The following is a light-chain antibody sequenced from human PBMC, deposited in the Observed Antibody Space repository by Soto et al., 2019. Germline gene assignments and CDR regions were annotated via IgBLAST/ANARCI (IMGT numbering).Light chain of an antibody. Sequence: IVMTQSPATLSVSPSQRSTLSFSSSQSVSSNLAWYQQKPGQAPRLLIYGASTRATGIPARFSGSGSGTEFTLTISSLQSEDFAVYYCQQYNNWPPWTFGQGTKVDIK. V-gene: IGKV3-15*01. CDR2: GAS. CDR1: QSVSSN. J-gene: IGKJ1*01. CDR3: QQYNNWPPWT.